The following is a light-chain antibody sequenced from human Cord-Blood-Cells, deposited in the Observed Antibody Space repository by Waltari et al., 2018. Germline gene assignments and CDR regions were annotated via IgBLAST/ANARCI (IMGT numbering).Light chain of an antibody. Sequence: QSALTQPASVSGSPGQSITITCTGTSSDVGGYNYVSWYQQHPGKAPKLMIYDVSNRRSGVYNRFSVCKSRNTASLTISGLQAEYEADYYCSSYTSSSTLVFGGGTKLTVL. V-gene: IGLV2-14*01. CDR1: SSDVGGYNY. J-gene: IGLJ3*02. CDR2: DVS. CDR3: SSYTSSSTLV.